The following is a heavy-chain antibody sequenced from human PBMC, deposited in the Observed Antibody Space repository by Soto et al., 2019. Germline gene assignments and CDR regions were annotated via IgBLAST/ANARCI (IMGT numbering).Heavy chain of an antibody. Sequence: QVQLQESGPGLVKPSETLSLTCTVSGGSISSYYWSWSRQPPGKGLEWIGYMYYSGSTNYNPTPQPPVTVSVDTYKNQVSLTLSSVTAAATAVYSCARGRIQLWSPFDYWGQGPLVPVSS. CDR3: ARGRIQLWSPFDY. D-gene: IGHD5-18*01. CDR2: MYYSGST. CDR1: GGSISSYY. V-gene: IGHV4-59*01. J-gene: IGHJ4*02.